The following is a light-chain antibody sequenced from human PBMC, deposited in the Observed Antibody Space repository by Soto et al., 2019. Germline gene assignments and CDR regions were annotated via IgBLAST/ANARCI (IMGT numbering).Light chain of an antibody. CDR2: EVT. CDR1: SSDIAVSTF. CDR3: SSYTTSHGLV. V-gene: IGLV2-14*01. Sequence: QSALTQPASVSESPGQSITISCTGSSSDIAVSTFFSWYRQHPGKAPELIIYEVTNRPSGVSNRFSGSKSGDTASLTVSGLQAEDEADYYCSSYTTSHGLVFGGGTKVTVL. J-gene: IGLJ3*02.